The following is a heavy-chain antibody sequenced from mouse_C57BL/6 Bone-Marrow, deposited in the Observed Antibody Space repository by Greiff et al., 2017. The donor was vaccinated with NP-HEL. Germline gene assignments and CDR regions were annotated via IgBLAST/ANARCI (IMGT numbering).Heavy chain of an antibody. V-gene: IGHV1-15*01. CDR1: GYTFTDYE. D-gene: IGHD1-1*01. CDR2: IDPETGGP. J-gene: IGHJ2*01. CDR3: TIYYYGSADY. Sequence: QVQLQQSGAELVRPGASVTLSCKASGYTFTDYEMHWVKQTPVHGLEWIGAIDPETGGPAYNQKFKGKAILTADKSSSTAYMGLRILTSEESAVYYCTIYYYGSADYWGEGTTLTVSS.